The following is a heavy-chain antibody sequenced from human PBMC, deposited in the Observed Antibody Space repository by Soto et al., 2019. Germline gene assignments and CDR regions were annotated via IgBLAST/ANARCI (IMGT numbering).Heavy chain of an antibody. CDR2: IRSKANSYAT. CDR3: TRHGDHYDFWSGYGI. Sequence: GGSLRLSCAASGFTFSGSAMHWVRQASGKGLEWVGRIRSKANSYATAYAASVKGRFTISRDDSKNTAYLQMNSLKTEDTAVYYCTRHGDHYDFWSGYGIWGQGTMVTVSS. D-gene: IGHD3-3*01. V-gene: IGHV3-73*01. CDR1: GFTFSGSA. J-gene: IGHJ3*02.